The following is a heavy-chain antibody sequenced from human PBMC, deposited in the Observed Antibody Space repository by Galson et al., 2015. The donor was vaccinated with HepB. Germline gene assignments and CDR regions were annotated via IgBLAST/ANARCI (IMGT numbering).Heavy chain of an antibody. D-gene: IGHD6-19*01. CDR1: GFTFSSYA. J-gene: IGHJ4*02. Sequence: SLRLSCAASGFTFSSYAMHWVRQAPGKGLEWVAVISYDGSNKYYADSVKGRFTISRDNSKNTLYLQMNSLRAEDTAVYYCARAGYPSIAVPYYFDYWGQGTLVTVSS. CDR2: ISYDGSNK. CDR3: ARAGYPSIAVPYYFDY. V-gene: IGHV3-30*04.